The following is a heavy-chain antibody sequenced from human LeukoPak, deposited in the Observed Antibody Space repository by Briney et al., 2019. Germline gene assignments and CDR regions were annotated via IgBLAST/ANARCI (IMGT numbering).Heavy chain of an antibody. D-gene: IGHD3-3*01. CDR3: ARMSGSRLPGN. CDR1: RFTFSSYA. CDR2: ISYDGSNK. Sequence: GGSLRLSCAASRFTFSSYAMSWVRQAPGKGLEWVAVISYDGSNKYYADSVKGRFTISRDNSKNTLYLQMNSLGAEDTAVYYCARMSGSRLPGNWGQGTLVTVSS. V-gene: IGHV3-30-3*01. J-gene: IGHJ4*02.